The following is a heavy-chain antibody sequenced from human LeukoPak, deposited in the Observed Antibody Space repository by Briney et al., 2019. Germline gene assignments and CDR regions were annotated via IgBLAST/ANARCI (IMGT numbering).Heavy chain of an antibody. Sequence: GASVKVSCKASGYTFTGYYMHWVRQAPGQGLEWMGWINPNSGGTNYAQKFQGRVTMTRDTSISTAYMELSRLRSDDTAVYYCARGVGSGYYFGLGPYYFDYWGQGTLVTVSS. CDR3: ARGVGSGYYFGLGPYYFDY. V-gene: IGHV1-2*02. D-gene: IGHD3-22*01. CDR1: GYTFTGYY. CDR2: INPNSGGT. J-gene: IGHJ4*02.